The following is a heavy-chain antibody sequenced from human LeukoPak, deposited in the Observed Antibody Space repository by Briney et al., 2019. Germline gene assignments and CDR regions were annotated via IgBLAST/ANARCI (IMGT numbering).Heavy chain of an antibody. CDR2: IYYSGST. Sequence: PSETLSLTCTVSGGSNSSSTYYWGWIRQPPGKGLERIGSIYYSGSTYYNPSLKSRVTISVDTSKNQFSLKLTSVTAADTAVYYCARRRGGNNYYFDYWGKGTLVTVSS. CDR3: ARRRGGNNYYFDY. V-gene: IGHV4-39*07. J-gene: IGHJ4*02. CDR1: GGSNSSSTYY. D-gene: IGHD4-23*01.